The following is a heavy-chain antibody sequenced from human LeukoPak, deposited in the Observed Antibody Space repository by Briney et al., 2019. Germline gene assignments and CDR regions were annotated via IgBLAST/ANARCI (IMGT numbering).Heavy chain of an antibody. CDR3: AKGGYSIPDAFDV. CDR1: GFTFSSYA. Sequence: GGSLRLSCAASGFTFSSYAMSWVRQAPGKGLEWVSLIGDGGARRHYADSVQGRFTISRDISKNTLYLEVNRLRAEDTAVYYCAKGGYSIPDAFDVWGQGTMVTVSS. J-gene: IGHJ3*01. D-gene: IGHD5-18*01. V-gene: IGHV3-23*01. CDR2: IGDGGARR.